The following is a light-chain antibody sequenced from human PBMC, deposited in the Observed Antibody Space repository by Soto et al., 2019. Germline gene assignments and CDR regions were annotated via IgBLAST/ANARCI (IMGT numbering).Light chain of an antibody. CDR2: KAS. J-gene: IGKJ2*01. CDR1: QSISSW. Sequence: DIQMTQSPSTLSASVGDRVTITCRASQSISSWLAWYQQKPGKAPKLLIYKASSLESGVPSRFSGSGSGIEFTLTISNLQPDDFATYYCQQYNSYPYTFGQGTKLEIK. CDR3: QQYNSYPYT. V-gene: IGKV1-5*03.